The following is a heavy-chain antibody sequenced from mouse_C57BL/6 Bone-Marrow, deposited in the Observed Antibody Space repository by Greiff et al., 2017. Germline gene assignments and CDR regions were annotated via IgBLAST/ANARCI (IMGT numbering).Heavy chain of an antibody. V-gene: IGHV1-58*01. CDR1: GYTFTSYG. Sequence: EVKLMESGAELVRPGSSVKMSCKTSGYTFTSYGINWVKQRPGQGLEWIGYIYIGNGYTEYNEKFKGKATLTSDTSSSTAYMQLSSMTSEDSAIYFCARFYYGSSSYYAMDYWGQGTSVTVSS. J-gene: IGHJ4*01. CDR3: ARFYYGSSSYYAMDY. D-gene: IGHD1-1*01. CDR2: IYIGNGYT.